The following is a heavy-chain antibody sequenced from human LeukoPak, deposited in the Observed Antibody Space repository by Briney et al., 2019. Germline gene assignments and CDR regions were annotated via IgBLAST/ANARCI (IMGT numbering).Heavy chain of an antibody. V-gene: IGHV1-2*02. CDR1: GYTFTGYY. CDR2: INPNSDGT. Sequence: GASVTVSCKASGYTFTGYYMHWVRQAPGQGLEWMGWINPNSDGTNYAQKFQGRVTMTRDTSISTAYMELSRLRSDDTAVYYCAGGPGVYCSGGSCWVYWGQGTLVTVSS. CDR3: AGGPGVYCSGGSCWVY. J-gene: IGHJ4*02. D-gene: IGHD2-15*01.